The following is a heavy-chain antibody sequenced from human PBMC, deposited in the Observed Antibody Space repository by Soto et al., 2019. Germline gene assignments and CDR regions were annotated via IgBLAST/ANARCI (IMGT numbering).Heavy chain of an antibody. V-gene: IGHV1-69*06. CDR2: IIPIFGTA. CDR1: GGTFSSYA. Sequence: SVKVSCKASGGTFSSYAISWVRQAPGQGLEWMGGIIPIFGTANYARKFQGRVTITADKSTSTAYMELSSLRSEDTAVYYCANSAQGDSSGYGSYYYYGMDVWGQGTTVTSP. CDR3: ANSAQGDSSGYGSYYYYGMDV. J-gene: IGHJ6*02. D-gene: IGHD3-22*01.